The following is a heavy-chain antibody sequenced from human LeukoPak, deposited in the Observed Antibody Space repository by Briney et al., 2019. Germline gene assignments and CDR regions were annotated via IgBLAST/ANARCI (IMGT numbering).Heavy chain of an antibody. Sequence: GGSLRLSCAASGFTFSSYWMSWVRQAPGKGLEWVANIKQDGSEKYYVDSVKGRFTISRDNAKNSLYLQMSSLRAEDTAVYYCARAHERVVDAFDIWGQGTMVTVSS. CDR1: GFTFSSYW. CDR2: IKQDGSEK. J-gene: IGHJ3*02. D-gene: IGHD6-25*01. CDR3: ARAHERVVDAFDI. V-gene: IGHV3-7*01.